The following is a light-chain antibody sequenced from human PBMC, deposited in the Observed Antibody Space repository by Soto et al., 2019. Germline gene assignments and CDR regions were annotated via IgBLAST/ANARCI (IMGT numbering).Light chain of an antibody. CDR1: RNDIGAYEF. J-gene: IGLJ1*01. CDR3: CSYAGTMSYV. V-gene: IGLV2-8*01. Sequence: QSVLTQPPSASGSPGQSVTISCTGTRNDIGAYEFVSWYQHHPGKAPKLIIYEVVQRPSGVPDRFSGSKSGNTASLTISGLQAEDEAEYYCCSYAGTMSYVFGTGTKVTVL. CDR2: EVV.